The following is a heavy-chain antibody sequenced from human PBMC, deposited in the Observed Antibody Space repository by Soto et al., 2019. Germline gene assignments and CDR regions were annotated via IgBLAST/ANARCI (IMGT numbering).Heavy chain of an antibody. CDR3: ARGPDLAGQNWFDP. J-gene: IGHJ5*02. CDR2: IYYSGST. V-gene: IGHV4-30-4*01. CDR1: GGSISSGDYY. Sequence: SETLSLTCTVSGGSISSGDYYWSWIRQPPGKGLEWIGYIYYSGSTYYNPSLKSRVTILVDTSKNQFSLKLSSVTAADTAVYYCARGPDLAGQNWFDPWGQGTLVTVSS.